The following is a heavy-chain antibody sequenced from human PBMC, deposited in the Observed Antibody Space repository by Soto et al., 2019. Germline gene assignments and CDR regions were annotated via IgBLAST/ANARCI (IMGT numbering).Heavy chain of an antibody. V-gene: IGHV3-7*01. CDR1: GFSFSTFW. CDR3: ARDQGYYDSSGGFDY. D-gene: IGHD3-22*01. CDR2: INQDGSEK. J-gene: IGHJ4*02. Sequence: GGSLRLSCVTSGFSFSTFWLNWVRQAPGKGLEWVANINQDGSEKYYVDSVKGRFTISRDNAQSSLYLQMNSLRAEDTAVYYCARDQGYYDSSGGFDYWGQGTLVTVS.